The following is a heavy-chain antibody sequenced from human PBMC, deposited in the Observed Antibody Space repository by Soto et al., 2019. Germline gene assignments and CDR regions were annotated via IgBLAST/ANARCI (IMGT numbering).Heavy chain of an antibody. CDR2: IYYSGST. D-gene: IGHD6-6*01. Sequence: PSETLSLTCTVSGGSISSGGYYWSWIRQHPGKGLEWIGYIYYSGSTYYNPSLKSRVTISVDTSKNQFSLKLSSVTAADTAVYYCARVSSSVYNWFDPWGQGTLVTVS. CDR3: ARVSSSVYNWFDP. CDR1: GGSISSGGYY. V-gene: IGHV4-31*03. J-gene: IGHJ5*02.